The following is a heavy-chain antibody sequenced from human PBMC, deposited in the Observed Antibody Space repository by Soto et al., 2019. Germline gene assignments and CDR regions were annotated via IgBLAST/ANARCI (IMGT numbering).Heavy chain of an antibody. CDR1: GGSFSGYY. Sequence: SETLSLTCAVYGGSFSGYYWSWIRQPPGKGLEWIGEINHSGSTNYNPSLKSRVTISVDTSKNQFSLKLSSVTAADTAVYYCATPGYSSGWYGYAFDIWGQGTMVTVSS. CDR2: INHSGST. V-gene: IGHV4-34*01. CDR3: ATPGYSSGWYGYAFDI. J-gene: IGHJ3*02. D-gene: IGHD6-19*01.